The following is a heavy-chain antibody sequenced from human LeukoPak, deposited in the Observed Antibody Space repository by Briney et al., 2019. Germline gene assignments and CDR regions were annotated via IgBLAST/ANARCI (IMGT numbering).Heavy chain of an antibody. D-gene: IGHD3-3*01. CDR1: GFTFSSYS. J-gene: IGHJ4*02. CDR3: ARGHFGVVLDY. CDR2: IRGDSTET. V-gene: IGHV3-21*01. Sequence: PGGSLRLSCAGSGFTFSSYSMICVSQAPGKGLEWVSSIRGDSTETRHASSVMGRFTISRDNAKKSLYLQMNSLRAEDTAVYYCARGHFGVVLDYWGQGTLVTVSS.